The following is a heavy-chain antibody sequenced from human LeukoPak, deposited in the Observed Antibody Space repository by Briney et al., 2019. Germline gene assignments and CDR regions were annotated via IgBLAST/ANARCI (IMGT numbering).Heavy chain of an antibody. Sequence: PSETLSLTCIVSGGSISGNYWNWIRQPPGKGLEWIGYIFYSGSTNYNPSLKSRVIISVDRSKNQFSLKLSSVTAADTAVYYCARMSVDHYYDSRALFDYWGQGTLVTVSS. V-gene: IGHV4-59*12. D-gene: IGHD3-22*01. CDR1: GGSISGNY. CDR2: IFYSGST. CDR3: ARMSVDHYYDSRALFDY. J-gene: IGHJ4*02.